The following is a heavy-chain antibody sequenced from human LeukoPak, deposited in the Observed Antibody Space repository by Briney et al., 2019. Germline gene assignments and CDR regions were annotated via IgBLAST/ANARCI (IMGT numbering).Heavy chain of an antibody. CDR2: IYPGYSDT. J-gene: IGHJ4*02. V-gene: IGHV5-51*01. CDR1: GYSFTSYW. D-gene: IGHD4-17*01. CDR3: ARRSHYGDYANFDY. Sequence: GESLKIPCKGSGYSFTSYWIGWVRQMPGKGLGWMGIIYPGYSDTRYSPSFQGQVTISADKSISTAYLQWSSLKASDTAMYYCARRSHYGDYANFDYWGQGTLVTVSS.